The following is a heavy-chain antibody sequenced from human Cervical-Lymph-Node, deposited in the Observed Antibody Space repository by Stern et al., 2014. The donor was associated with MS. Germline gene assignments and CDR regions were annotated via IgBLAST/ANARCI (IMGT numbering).Heavy chain of an antibody. CDR1: GGSFSGYY. CDR3: AGETAVGALGLTDY. V-gene: IGHV4-34*01. Sequence: QVQLQQWGAGLLKPSETLSLTCAVSGGSFSGYYWNWIRQTPGKGLEWIGEIYHSGSPIYNTSLKSRVSMSVDTSKKQFSLILSSVTAADTAVYYCAGETAVGALGLTDYWGQGTLVTVSS. J-gene: IGHJ4*02. D-gene: IGHD1-26*01. CDR2: IYHSGSP.